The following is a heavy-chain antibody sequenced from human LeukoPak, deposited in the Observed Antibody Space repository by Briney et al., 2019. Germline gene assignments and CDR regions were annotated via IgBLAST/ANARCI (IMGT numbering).Heavy chain of an antibody. CDR3: ARDSNPYYYDSSGYSYYYYGMDV. V-gene: IGHV3-7*01. CDR2: IKQDGSEK. D-gene: IGHD3-22*01. CDR1: GFTFSNHW. J-gene: IGHJ6*02. Sequence: PGGSLRLSCAASGFTFSNHWMSWVRQAPGKGLEWVANIKQDGSEKYYVDSVKGRFTISRDNAKNSLYLQMNSLRAEDTAVYYCARDSNPYYYDSSGYSYYYYGMDVWGQGTTVTVSS.